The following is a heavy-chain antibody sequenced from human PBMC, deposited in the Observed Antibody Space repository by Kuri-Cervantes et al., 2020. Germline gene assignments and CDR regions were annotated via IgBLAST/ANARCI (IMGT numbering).Heavy chain of an antibody. D-gene: IGHD1-1*01. CDR2: INPNSGGT. V-gene: IGHV1-2*02. CDR1: GYTFTAHY. Sequence: ASVKVSCKASGYTFTAHYMSWVRQAPGQGLEWMGWINPNSGGTNYAQKSQGRVTITRDTSASTAYMELSSLRSEDTAIYYCARDLGNQLSPHPYWGQGTLVTVSS. J-gene: IGHJ4*02. CDR3: ARDLGNQLSPHPY.